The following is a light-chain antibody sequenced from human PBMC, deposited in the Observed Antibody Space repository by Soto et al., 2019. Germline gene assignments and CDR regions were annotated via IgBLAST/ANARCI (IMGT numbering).Light chain of an antibody. J-gene: IGLJ2*01. CDR3: SSYTTTITRVV. V-gene: IGLV2-14*01. CDR1: STDFVSYNF. Sequence: QSVLAQPPSASGSPGQSVTISCTGTSTDFVSYNFVSWYQQHPGKAPKLMIYEVSNRPSGVSNRFSGSKSGNTASLTISGLQSEDEADYYCSSYTTTITRVVFGGGTQRPS. CDR2: EVS.